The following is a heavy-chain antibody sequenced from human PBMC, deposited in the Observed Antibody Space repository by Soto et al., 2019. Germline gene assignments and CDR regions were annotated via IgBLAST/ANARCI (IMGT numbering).Heavy chain of an antibody. J-gene: IGHJ4*02. CDR1: GFTFGTYS. CDR3: ARGASSNTRHFDF. D-gene: IGHD2-2*02. V-gene: IGHV3-23*01. CDR2: ISGSGDIT. Sequence: GGSLRLSCAVSGFTFGTYSMGWVRQAPGRGPEWVSIISGSGDITDYADSVKGRFTISRDNSRSTLSLQMNSLRGEDTAVYYCARGASSNTRHFDFWGQGTLVTVSS.